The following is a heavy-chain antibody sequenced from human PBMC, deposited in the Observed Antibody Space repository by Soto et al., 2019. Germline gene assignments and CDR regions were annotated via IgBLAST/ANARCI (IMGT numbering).Heavy chain of an antibody. D-gene: IGHD3-22*01. Sequence: PGGSLRLSCAASGFTFSSYAMSWVRQAPGKGLEWVSAISGSGGSTYYADSVKGRFTISRDNSKNTLHLQMNSLRAEDTAVYYCAESYYYDSSTYYFFDYWGQGTLVTVSS. CDR3: AESYYYDSSTYYFFDY. CDR2: ISGSGGST. CDR1: GFTFSSYA. V-gene: IGHV3-23*01. J-gene: IGHJ4*02.